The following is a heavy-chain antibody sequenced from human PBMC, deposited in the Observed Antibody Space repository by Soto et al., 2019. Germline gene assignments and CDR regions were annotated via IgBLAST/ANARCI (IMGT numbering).Heavy chain of an antibody. CDR3: ARDPVVVWQYYYGMDV. CDR2: IIPILGIA. V-gene: IGHV1-69*08. Sequence: QVQLVQSGAEVKKPGSSVKVSCKASGGTFSSYTISWVRQAPGQGLEWMGRIIPILGIANYAQKFQGRVTMTAEKSTRIAYRELSSLISEDTAVYYCARDPVVVWQYYYGMDVWCQETTVPDSS. D-gene: IGHD2-15*01. CDR1: GGTFSSYT. J-gene: IGHJ6*02.